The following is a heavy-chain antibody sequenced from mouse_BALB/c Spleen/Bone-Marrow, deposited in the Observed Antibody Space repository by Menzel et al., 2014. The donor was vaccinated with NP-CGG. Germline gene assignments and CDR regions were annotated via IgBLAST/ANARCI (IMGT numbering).Heavy chain of an antibody. D-gene: IGHD1-2*01. CDR2: IHYSGST. V-gene: IGHV3-1*02. J-gene: IGHJ3*01. CDR1: GYSITSGYG. CDR3: AREARTTARFAC. Sequence: DVKLVESGPDLVKPSQSLSLTCTVTGYSITSGYGWHWIRQFPGNKLEWMGYIHYSGSTNYNPSLKSRISITRDTSKNQFFLQLNSVTTEDTATYYCAREARTTARFACWGQGTLVTVSA.